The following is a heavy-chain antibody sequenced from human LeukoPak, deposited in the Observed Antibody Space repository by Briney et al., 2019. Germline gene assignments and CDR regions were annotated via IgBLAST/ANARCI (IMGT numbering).Heavy chain of an antibody. D-gene: IGHD1-26*01. CDR1: GGSISSYY. CDR2: IYSSGST. V-gene: IGHV4-4*07. J-gene: IGHJ4*02. Sequence: SETLSLTCTVSGGSISSYYWSWIRQPAGKGLGWIGRIYSSGSTNYNPSLKSRVTMSVDTSKNQFSLKLSSVTAADTAVYYCATTTPLYSGSYYPFDYWGQGTLVTVSS. CDR3: ATTTPLYSGSYYPFDY.